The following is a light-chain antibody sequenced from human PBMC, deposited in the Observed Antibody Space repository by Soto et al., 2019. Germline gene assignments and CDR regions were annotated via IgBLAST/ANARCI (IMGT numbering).Light chain of an antibody. J-gene: IGLJ3*02. V-gene: IGLV3-21*04. Sequence: SYELTQPPSVSVAPGKTARITCGGTNIGSKSVHWYQQKPGQAPVLVIYYDSDRPSGIPERFSGSNSGNTATLTISRVEAGDEADYYCQVWDSSSDHWVFGGWTKLTVL. CDR2: YDS. CDR1: NIGSKS. CDR3: QVWDSSSDHWV.